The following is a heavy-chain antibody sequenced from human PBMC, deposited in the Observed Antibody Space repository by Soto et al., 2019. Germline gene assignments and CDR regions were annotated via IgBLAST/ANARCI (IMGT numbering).Heavy chain of an antibody. J-gene: IGHJ6*02. D-gene: IGHD6-6*01. Sequence: ASVKVSCKASGYTFTGYYMHWVRQAPGQGLEWMGWINPNSGGTNYAQKFQGRVTMTRDTSISTAYMELSRLRSDDTAVYYCARGRAARPPSPNYYYYGMDVWGQGXTVTVYS. CDR1: GYTFTGYY. V-gene: IGHV1-2*02. CDR3: ARGRAARPPSPNYYYYGMDV. CDR2: INPNSGGT.